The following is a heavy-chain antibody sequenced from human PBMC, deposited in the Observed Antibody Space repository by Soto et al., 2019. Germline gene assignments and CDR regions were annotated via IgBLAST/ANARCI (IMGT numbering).Heavy chain of an antibody. CDR2: ISESGTIT. V-gene: IGHV3-23*01. Sequence: EVQLLESGGGLVQPGGSLRLSCAASGFTFSSYAMKWVRQAPGKGLEWVPLISESGTITYYADSVKGRFTISRDNSGNTLFLQMYSLRAEDTAVYYCARYIPGVRYYGMDVWGQGTTVTVSS. J-gene: IGHJ6*02. CDR3: ARYIPGVRYYGMDV. D-gene: IGHD2-2*01. CDR1: GFTFSSYA.